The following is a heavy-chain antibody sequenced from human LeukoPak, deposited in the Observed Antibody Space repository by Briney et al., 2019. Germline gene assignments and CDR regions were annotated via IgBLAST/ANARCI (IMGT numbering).Heavy chain of an antibody. D-gene: IGHD4-23*01. J-gene: IGHJ3*02. CDR2: ISSSNNYI. CDR1: GFTFSSYS. V-gene: IGHV3-21*01. CDR3: ARAHNFYGGNSKGAFDI. Sequence: GGSLRLSCAASGFTFSSYSMNWVRQAPGKGLEWVSSISSSNNYIYYADSVKGRFTISRDNAKNSLYLQMNSLRAEDTAVYYCARAHNFYGGNSKGAFDIWGQGTLVTVSS.